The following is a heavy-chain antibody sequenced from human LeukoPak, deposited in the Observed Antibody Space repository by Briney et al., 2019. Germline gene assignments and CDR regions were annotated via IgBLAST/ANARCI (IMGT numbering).Heavy chain of an antibody. Sequence: SETLSLTCTVSGGSISSYYWSWIRQPPGKGLEWIGYIYYSGSTNYNPSLKSRVTISVDTSKNQFSLKLSSVTAADTAVYYCARDSKFSTYGGFHYFDCWGQGTLVTVSS. D-gene: IGHD4-23*01. J-gene: IGHJ4*02. CDR3: ARDSKFSTYGGFHYFDC. CDR2: IYYSGST. V-gene: IGHV4-59*12. CDR1: GGSISSYY.